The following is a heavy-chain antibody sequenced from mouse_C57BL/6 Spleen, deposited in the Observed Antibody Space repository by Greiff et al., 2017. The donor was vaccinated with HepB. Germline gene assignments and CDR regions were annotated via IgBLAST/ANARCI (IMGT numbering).Heavy chain of an antibody. J-gene: IGHJ3*01. D-gene: IGHD2-4*01. Sequence: QVQLQQSGAELVRPGASVKLSCKASGYTFTDYYINWVKQRPGQGLEWIARIYPGSGNTYYNEKFKGKATLTAEKSSSTAYMQLSSLTSEDSAVYFCARSGDYDESWFAYWGQGTLVTVSA. CDR2: IYPGSGNT. V-gene: IGHV1-76*01. CDR1: GYTFTDYY. CDR3: ARSGDYDESWFAY.